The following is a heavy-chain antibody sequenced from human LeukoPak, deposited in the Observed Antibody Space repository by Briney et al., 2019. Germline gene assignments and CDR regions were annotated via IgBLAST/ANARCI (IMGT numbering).Heavy chain of an antibody. CDR1: GFTFSSYA. D-gene: IGHD3-9*01. J-gene: IGHJ4*02. CDR3: ARGITGHYGNDY. CDR2: ISGSGGST. V-gene: IGHV3-23*01. Sequence: GGSLRLSCAASGFTFSSYAMSWVRQAPGKGLEWVSAISGSGGSTYYADSVKGRFTISRDNAKNMLYLQMNSLRAEDTAVYDCARGITGHYGNDYWGQGTLVTVSS.